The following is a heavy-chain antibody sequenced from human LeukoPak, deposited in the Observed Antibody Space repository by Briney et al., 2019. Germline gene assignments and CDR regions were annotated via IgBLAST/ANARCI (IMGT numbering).Heavy chain of an antibody. CDR2: IRYDGSNK. CDR1: GFTFSSYG. V-gene: IGHV3-30*02. Sequence: GGSLRLSCAASGFTFSSYGMHWVRQAPGKGLEWVAFIRYDGSNKYYADSVKGRFTISRDNSKNTLYLQMNSLRAEDTAVYYCAKDQRLPAYYFDYWGQGTLVTVSS. D-gene: IGHD1-1*01. CDR3: AKDQRLPAYYFDY. J-gene: IGHJ4*02.